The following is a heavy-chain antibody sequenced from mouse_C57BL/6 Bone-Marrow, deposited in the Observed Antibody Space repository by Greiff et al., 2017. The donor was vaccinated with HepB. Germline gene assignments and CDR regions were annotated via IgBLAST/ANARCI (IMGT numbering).Heavy chain of an antibody. CDR1: GYAFSSSW. CDR2: IYPGDGDT. V-gene: IGHV1-82*01. D-gene: IGHD2-12*01. J-gene: IGHJ3*01. CDR3: ARRDSPY. Sequence: QVQLQQSGPELVKPGASVKISCKASGYAFSSSWMNWVKQRPGKGLEWIGRIYPGDGDTNYNQKFKGKSTLTVDKSSSTAYMQLSSLTSEDSAVYYCARRDSPYWGQGTLVTVSA.